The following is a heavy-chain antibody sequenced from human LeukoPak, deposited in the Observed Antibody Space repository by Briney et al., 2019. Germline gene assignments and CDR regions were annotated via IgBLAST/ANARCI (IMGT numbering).Heavy chain of an antibody. J-gene: IGHJ3*02. CDR3: ARDRVPYDAFDI. Sequence: PGGSLRLSCAASGFTFSRYWMHWVRQAPGKGLVWVSRINSDGSSTSYADSVKGRFTLSRDNAKNTLYLQMNSLRAEDTAVYFCARDRVPYDAFDIWGQGTMVTVSS. V-gene: IGHV3-74*01. CDR2: INSDGSST. D-gene: IGHD3-10*01. CDR1: GFTFSRYW.